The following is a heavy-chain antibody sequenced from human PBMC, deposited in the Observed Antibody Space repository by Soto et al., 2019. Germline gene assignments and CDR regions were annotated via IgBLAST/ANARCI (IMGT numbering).Heavy chain of an antibody. J-gene: IGHJ4*02. CDR1: GYTFTSYD. CDR2: MNPNSGNT. V-gene: IGHV1-8*01. CDR3: GRDYHSSSWPIDS. D-gene: IGHD6-13*01. Sequence: ASVKVSCKASGYTFTSYDINWVRQATGQGLEWMGWMNPNSGNTGYAQKFQGRVTITRNTSISTVYMELSSLRSEDTAVYYCGRDYHSSSWPIDSWGQGTLVTVSS.